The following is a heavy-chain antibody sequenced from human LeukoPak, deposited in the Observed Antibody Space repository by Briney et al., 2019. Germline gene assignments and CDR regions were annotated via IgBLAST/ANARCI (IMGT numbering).Heavy chain of an antibody. D-gene: IGHD5-18*01. V-gene: IGHV4-59*08. CDR1: GGSXSSYY. Sequence: SLTCTXSGGSXSSYYWSWIRQPPGKGLEWIGYIYYSGSTNYNPSLKSRVTISVDTSKNQFSLKLSSVTAADTAVYYCARGYSYGPEYYFDYWGQGTLVTVSS. CDR3: ARGYSYGPEYYFDY. CDR2: IYYSGST. J-gene: IGHJ4*02.